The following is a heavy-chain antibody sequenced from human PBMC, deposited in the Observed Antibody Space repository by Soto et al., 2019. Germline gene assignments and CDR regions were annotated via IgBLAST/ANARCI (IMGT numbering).Heavy chain of an antibody. Sequence: QVHLVQSGAEVKKPGASVKVSCKGSGYAFTTYGITWVRPSPGQGLEWMGWISAHNGNTNYAQKLQGRGTVPRDTSTSTAYMELRSLRSDDTAVYYCARVRYWDYWGPGALVTVSS. CDR1: GYAFTTYG. CDR3: ARVRYWDY. V-gene: IGHV1-18*01. D-gene: IGHD2-8*02. J-gene: IGHJ4*02. CDR2: ISAHNGNT.